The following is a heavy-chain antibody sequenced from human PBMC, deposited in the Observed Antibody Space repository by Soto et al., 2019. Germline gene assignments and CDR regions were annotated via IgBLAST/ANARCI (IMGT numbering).Heavy chain of an antibody. V-gene: IGHV1-18*04. J-gene: IGHJ6*02. D-gene: IGHD2-15*01. Sequence: ASVKVSCKASGYTFTSYGISWVRQAPGQGLDWMGWISAYNGNTKYAQDLQGRVTMTTDTSTSTAYMELRSLRSDDTAMYYCARFSGGSYNTYYFYYGMDVWGQGTTLTVSS. CDR2: ISAYNGNT. CDR3: ARFSGGSYNTYYFYYGMDV. CDR1: GYTFTSYG.